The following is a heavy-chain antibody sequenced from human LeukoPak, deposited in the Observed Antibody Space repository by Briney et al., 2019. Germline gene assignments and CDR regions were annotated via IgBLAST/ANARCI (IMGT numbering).Heavy chain of an antibody. V-gene: IGHV4-4*07. CDR3: ARAAYCGGDCLYDAFDI. CDR1: GGSVSSYY. J-gene: IGHJ3*02. CDR2: IYTSGST. D-gene: IGHD2-21*02. Sequence: KPSETLSLTCTVSGGSVSSYYWSWIRQPAGKGLEWIGRIYTSGSTNYNPSRKSRVTMSVDTSKNQFSLKLSSVTAADTAVYYCARAAYCGGDCLYDAFDIWGQGTMVTVSS.